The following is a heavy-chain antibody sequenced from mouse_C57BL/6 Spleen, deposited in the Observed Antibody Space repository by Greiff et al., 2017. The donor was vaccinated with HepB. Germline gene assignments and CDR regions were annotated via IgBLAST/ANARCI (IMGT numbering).Heavy chain of an antibody. V-gene: IGHV5-4*01. Sequence: VQVVESGGGLVKPGGSLKLSCAASGFTFSSYAMSWVRQTPEKRLEWVATISDGGSYTYYPDNVKGRFTISRDNAKNNLYLQMSHLKSEDTAMYYCARGDAGGYAMDYWGQGTSVTVSS. D-gene: IGHD2-3*01. CDR1: GFTFSSYA. CDR2: ISDGGSYT. J-gene: IGHJ4*01. CDR3: ARGDAGGYAMDY.